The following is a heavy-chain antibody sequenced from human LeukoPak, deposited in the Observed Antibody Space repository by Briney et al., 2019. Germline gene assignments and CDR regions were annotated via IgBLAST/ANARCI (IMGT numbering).Heavy chain of an antibody. CDR2: INPNSGGT. Sequence: ASVKVSCKASGYTFTGYYMHWVRQAPGQGLEWMGWINPNSGGTNYAQKFQGRVTMARDTSISTAYMELSRLRSDDTAVYYCARVRIAVAGKYYFDYWGQGTLVTVSS. CDR3: ARVRIAVAGKYYFDY. J-gene: IGHJ4*02. D-gene: IGHD6-19*01. CDR1: GYTFTGYY. V-gene: IGHV1-2*02.